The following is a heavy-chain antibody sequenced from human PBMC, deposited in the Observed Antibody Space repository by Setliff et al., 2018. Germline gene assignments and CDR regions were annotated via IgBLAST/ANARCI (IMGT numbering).Heavy chain of an antibody. D-gene: IGHD1-26*01. CDR1: GDSTTSHNYN. J-gene: IGHJ5*01. CDR3: LKGGWGATFHS. V-gene: IGHV4-39*01. Sequence: SETLSLTCSISGDSTTSHNYNWGWIRQPPGKGLEWIGSLFHSGSTYFNPSLKSRVTISGDTSRNQFSLKLSSLTAADTAVYYCLKGGWGATFHSWGQGTLVTVSS. CDR2: LFHSGST.